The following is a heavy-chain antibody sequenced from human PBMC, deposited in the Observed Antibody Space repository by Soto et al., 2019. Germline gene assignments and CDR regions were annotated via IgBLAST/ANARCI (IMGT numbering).Heavy chain of an antibody. CDR1: GYVITVYY. CDR3: ATDRVAFDM. D-gene: IGHD3-22*01. CDR2: INPKSGGT. J-gene: IGHJ3*02. V-gene: IGHV1-2*02. Sequence: VKVSCKASGYVITVYYRHWVRQAPGQGLEWMGWINPKSGGTKYAEKFQGRVSMTGDTSITTAYLELSSLTSDDTAVYYCATDRVAFDMWGQGTKVTVSS.